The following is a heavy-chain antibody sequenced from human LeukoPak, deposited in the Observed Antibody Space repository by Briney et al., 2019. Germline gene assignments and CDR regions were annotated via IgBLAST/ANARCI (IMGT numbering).Heavy chain of an antibody. CDR1: GGSVSSGSYY. CDR3: ARGGEYFDWLLPNPIYYFDY. D-gene: IGHD3-9*01. Sequence: SETLSLTCTVSGGSVSSGSYYWSWIRQPPGKGLEWIGCIYYSGSTNYNPSLKSRVTISVDTSKNQFSLKLSSVTAADTAVYYCARGGEYFDWLLPNPIYYFDYWGQGTLVTVSS. J-gene: IGHJ4*02. V-gene: IGHV4-61*01. CDR2: IYYSGST.